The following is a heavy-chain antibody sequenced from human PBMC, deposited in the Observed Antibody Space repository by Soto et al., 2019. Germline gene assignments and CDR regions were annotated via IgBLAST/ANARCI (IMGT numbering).Heavy chain of an antibody. V-gene: IGHV4-39*02. D-gene: IGHD2-15*01. CDR1: GGSISSSSYY. Sequence: SETLSLTCTVSGGSISSSSYYWGWIRQPPGKGLEWIGSIYYSGNTYYTPSLKSRVTISVDTSKNQFSLKLSSVTAADTAVYYCAREGGRYCTGGSCQVDYWGQGTLVTVST. CDR2: IYYSGNT. CDR3: AREGGRYCTGGSCQVDY. J-gene: IGHJ4*02.